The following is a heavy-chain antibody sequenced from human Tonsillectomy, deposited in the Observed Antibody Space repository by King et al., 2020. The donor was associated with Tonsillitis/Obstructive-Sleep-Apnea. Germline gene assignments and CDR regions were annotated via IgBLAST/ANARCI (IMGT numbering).Heavy chain of an antibody. J-gene: IGHJ4*02. CDR3: AREGYGDLYFDY. V-gene: IGHV3-30*01. Sequence: VQLVESGGGVVQPGRSLRLSCAASGFTFSSYALHWVRQAPGKGLEWVAIISYDGSHIYYADSVKVRFTISRDNSKNTLYLQMNSLRAEDTAVYFCAREGYGDLYFDYWGQGTLVTVSS. CDR1: GFTFSSYA. D-gene: IGHD4-17*01. CDR2: ISYDGSHI.